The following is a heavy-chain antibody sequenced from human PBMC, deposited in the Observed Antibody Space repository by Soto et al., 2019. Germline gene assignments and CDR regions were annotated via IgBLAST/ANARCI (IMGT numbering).Heavy chain of an antibody. D-gene: IGHD1-1*01. Sequence: QVHLVESGGGVVQPGKSLRLSCVASGFTFDTYGIHWVRQAPGKGLQWVALISYEGSNTYYADSVRGRFTISRDNSKNTLYLQMNTLRPEDTGVYYCARVTPGNNLYFSGLDFWGQGTSVTVSS. CDR2: ISYEGSNT. V-gene: IGHV3-30-3*01. CDR1: GFTFDTYG. CDR3: ARVTPGNNLYFSGLDF. J-gene: IGHJ6*02.